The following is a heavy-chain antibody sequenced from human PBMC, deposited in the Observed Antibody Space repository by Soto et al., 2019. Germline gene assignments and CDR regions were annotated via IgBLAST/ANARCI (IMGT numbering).Heavy chain of an antibody. Sequence: SETLSLTCTVSGGSISSSSYYWGWIRQPPGKGLEWIGSIYYSGSTYYNPSLKSRVTISVDTSKNQFSLEFSSVTAADTAVYYCVAVAGHFFDYWGQGTPVTVSS. CDR3: VAVAGHFFDY. V-gene: IGHV4-39*07. D-gene: IGHD6-19*01. J-gene: IGHJ4*02. CDR1: GGSISSSSYY. CDR2: IYYSGST.